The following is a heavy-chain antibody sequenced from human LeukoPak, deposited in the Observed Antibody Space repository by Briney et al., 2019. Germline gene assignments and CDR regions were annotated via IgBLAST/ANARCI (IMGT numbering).Heavy chain of an antibody. CDR3: ARGLGNYGDLFDY. J-gene: IGHJ4*02. D-gene: IGHD4-17*01. CDR1: GGSFSGYY. CDR2: INHSGST. Sequence: SETLSLTCAVYGGSFSGYYWSWIRQPPGKGLEWIGEINHSGSTNYNPSLKSRVTISVDTSKNQFSLKLSSVTAADTAVYYCARGLGNYGDLFDYWGQGTLVTVSS. V-gene: IGHV4-34*01.